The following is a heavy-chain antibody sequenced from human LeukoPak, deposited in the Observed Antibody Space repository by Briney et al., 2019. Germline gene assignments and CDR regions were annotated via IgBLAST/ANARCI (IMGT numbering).Heavy chain of an antibody. CDR1: GFTFSSYG. CDR3: AKDSYCGGDCFALDY. Sequence: GRSLRLSCAASGFTFSSYGMHWVRQAPGKGLEWVAVISYDGSNKYYADSVKGRFTISRDHSKNTLYLQMNSLRAEDTAVYYCAKDSYCGGDCFALDYWGQGTLVTVSS. J-gene: IGHJ4*02. CDR2: ISYDGSNK. D-gene: IGHD2-21*02. V-gene: IGHV3-30*18.